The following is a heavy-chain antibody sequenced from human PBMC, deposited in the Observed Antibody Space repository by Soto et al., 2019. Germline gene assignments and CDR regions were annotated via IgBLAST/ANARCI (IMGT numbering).Heavy chain of an antibody. D-gene: IGHD6-19*01. CDR2: IHNSGSP. J-gene: IGHJ1*01. Sequence: SETLSLTCSFSGSSIYNGGYFWSWIRQSPGKGLEWIGHIHNSGSPYNNPSLKSRVTISVDTSKNQFSLKLSSVTAADTAVYYCAKGSSGWSNAEYFQHWGQGTLVTVSS. V-gene: IGHV4-30-4*01. CDR1: GSSIYNGGYF. CDR3: AKGSSGWSNAEYFQH.